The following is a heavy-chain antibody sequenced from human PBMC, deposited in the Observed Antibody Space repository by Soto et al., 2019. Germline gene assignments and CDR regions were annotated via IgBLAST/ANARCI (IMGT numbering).Heavy chain of an antibody. J-gene: IGHJ6*02. CDR1: GFTFSSYA. CDR2: ISYDGSNK. CDR3: ARAVVMVRGVIRPYGMDV. D-gene: IGHD3-10*01. V-gene: IGHV3-30-3*01. Sequence: TGGSLRLSCAASGFTFSSYAMHWVRQAPGKGLEWVAVISYDGSNKYYADSVKGRFTISRDNSKNTLYLQMNSLRAEDTAVYYCARAVVMVRGVIRPYGMDVWGQGTTVTVSS.